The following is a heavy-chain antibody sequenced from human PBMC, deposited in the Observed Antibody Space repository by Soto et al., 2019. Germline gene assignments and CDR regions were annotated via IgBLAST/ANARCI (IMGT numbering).Heavy chain of an antibody. D-gene: IGHD3-10*01. CDR3: AREVRMAPSKWFAP. CDR1: GFTFSSYG. CDR2: IWYDGSNK. V-gene: IGHV3-33*01. Sequence: QVQLVESGGGVVQPGRSLRLSCAASGFTFSSYGMHWVRQAPGKGLEWVAVIWYDGSNKYYADSVKGRFTISRDNSKNTLYLQMNSLRAEDTAVYYCAREVRMAPSKWFAPWGQGTLVTVSS. J-gene: IGHJ5*02.